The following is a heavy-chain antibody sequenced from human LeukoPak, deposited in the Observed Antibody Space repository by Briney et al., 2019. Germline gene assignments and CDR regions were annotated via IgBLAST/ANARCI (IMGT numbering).Heavy chain of an antibody. Sequence: ASAKVSCKASGYTFTSCYMHWVRQAPGQGLEWMGIVNPSSGSTSYAQKFQGRVTMTRDTSPSPASMQLSSLRSEDTAVYYCAREVTVTNYYYFDYWGQGTLVTVSS. V-gene: IGHV1-46*01. CDR1: GYTFTSCY. CDR3: AREVTVTNYYYFDY. CDR2: VNPSSGST. D-gene: IGHD4-11*01. J-gene: IGHJ4*02.